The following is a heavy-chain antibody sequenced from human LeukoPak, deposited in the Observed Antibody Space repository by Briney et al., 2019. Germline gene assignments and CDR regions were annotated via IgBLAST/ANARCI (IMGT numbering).Heavy chain of an antibody. J-gene: IGHJ4*02. CDR1: GFTFSSYA. Sequence: GGSLRLSCAASGFTFSSYAMHWVRQAPGKGLEWVAVISYDGSNKYYADSVKGRFTISRDNSKNTLYLQMNSLRAEDTAVYYCARDSPTTKYCTNGVCPEGYWGQGTLVTVSS. CDR3: ARDSPTTKYCTNGVCPEGY. D-gene: IGHD2-8*01. CDR2: ISYDGSNK. V-gene: IGHV3-30-3*01.